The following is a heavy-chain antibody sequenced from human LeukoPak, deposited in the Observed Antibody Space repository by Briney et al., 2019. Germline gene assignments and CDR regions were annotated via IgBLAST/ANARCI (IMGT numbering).Heavy chain of an antibody. CDR2: INPNSGGT. CDR3: AASTNSYGYDY. CDR1: GYTFTGYY. V-gene: IGHV1-2*06. D-gene: IGHD5-18*01. J-gene: IGHJ4*02. Sequence: ASVKVSCKASGYTFTGYYMHWVRQAPGQGLEWMGRINPNSGGTNYAQKFQGRVTMTRGTSISTAYMELSRLRSDDTAVYYCAASTNSYGYDYWGQGTLVTVSS.